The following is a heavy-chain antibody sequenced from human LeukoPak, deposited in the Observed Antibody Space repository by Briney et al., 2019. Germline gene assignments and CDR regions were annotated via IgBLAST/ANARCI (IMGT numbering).Heavy chain of an antibody. D-gene: IGHD2-21*02. CDR2: IYPGDSDS. CDR1: GYNFTSYW. Sequence: GESLKISCKGSGYNFTSYWIGWVRQMPGKGLEWMGIIYPGDSDSRLSPSLQGQVTISADKSISTAYLQWNSLKASDTAMYYCARGHHVVVGTATWASDAFDLWGQGTMVTVSS. J-gene: IGHJ3*01. CDR3: ARGHHVVVGTATWASDAFDL. V-gene: IGHV5-51*01.